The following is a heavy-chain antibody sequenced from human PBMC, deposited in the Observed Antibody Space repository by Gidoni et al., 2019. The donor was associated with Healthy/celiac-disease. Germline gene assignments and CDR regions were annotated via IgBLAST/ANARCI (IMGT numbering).Heavy chain of an antibody. V-gene: IGHV1-18*01. D-gene: IGHD4-17*01. J-gene: IGHJ2*01. CDR1: GYSFTSYG. CDR2: ISAYTGNT. Sequence: QVQLVQAGAAVKKPGASAKASCTAAGYSFTSYGISWVRPSPGQGLEWMGWISAYTGNTNYAPKLHGRVTMTTDTSTRTAYMELRSLISDDTAVYYCARCWNDYGGKILYFDLWGRGTLVTVSS. CDR3: ARCWNDYGGKILYFDL.